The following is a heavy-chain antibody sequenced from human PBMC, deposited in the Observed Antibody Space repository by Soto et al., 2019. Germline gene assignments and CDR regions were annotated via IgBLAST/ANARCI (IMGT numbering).Heavy chain of an antibody. CDR1: GFTFISFA. V-gene: IGHV3-23*01. D-gene: IGHD3-16*01. J-gene: IGHJ4*02. CDR3: ARDYSYACDY. CDR2: ISSSGGTT. Sequence: PGGSLRLSCAVAGFTFISFAMSWVRQAPGKGLEWVSVISSSGGTTYYADSVKGRFTISRDNSKNTLYLQMNSLRAEDTAVYYCARDYSYACDYWGQGTLVTVSS.